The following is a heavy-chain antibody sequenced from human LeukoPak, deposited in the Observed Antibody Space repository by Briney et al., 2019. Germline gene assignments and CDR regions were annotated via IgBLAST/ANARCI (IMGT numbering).Heavy chain of an antibody. CDR2: ISYDGSNK. CDR1: GFSFSGYW. CDR3: ARDRTTPEHHSDYGDPWFDP. Sequence: GGSLRLSCAASGFSFSGYWMSWVRQAPGKGLEWVAVISYDGSNKYYADSVKGRFTISRDNSKNTLYLQMNSLRAEDTAVYYCARDRTTPEHHSDYGDPWFDPWGQGTLVTVSS. D-gene: IGHD4-17*01. V-gene: IGHV3-30-3*01. J-gene: IGHJ5*02.